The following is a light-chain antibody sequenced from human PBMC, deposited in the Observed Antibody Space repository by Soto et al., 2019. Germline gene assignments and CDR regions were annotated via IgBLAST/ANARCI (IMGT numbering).Light chain of an antibody. V-gene: IGKV1-39*01. CDR1: QSITNY. CDR3: QQSYSTPWT. J-gene: IGKJ1*01. CDR2: AAS. Sequence: DIQMTQSPSSLSASVGDRVTITCRANQSITNYLNWYQQKPGKAPKLLIYAASSLQSGVPSRFSGSESGTDFTLSISSLQPEDFATYYCQQSYSTPWTFGQGTKVEIK.